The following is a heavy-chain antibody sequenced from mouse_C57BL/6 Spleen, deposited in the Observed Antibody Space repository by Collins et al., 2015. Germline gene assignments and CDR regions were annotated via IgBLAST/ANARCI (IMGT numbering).Heavy chain of an antibody. J-gene: IGHJ2*01. CDR3: TTGYGSSPDY. V-gene: IGHV14-4*01. CDR2: IDPENGDT. D-gene: IGHD1-1*01. CDR1: GFNIKDGY. Sequence: EVQLQQSGAELVRPGASVKLSCTASGFNIKDGYMHWVKQRPEQGLEWIGWIDPENGDTEYASKFQGKATITADTSSNTAYLQLSSLTSEDTAVYYCTTGYGSSPDYWGQGTTLTVSS.